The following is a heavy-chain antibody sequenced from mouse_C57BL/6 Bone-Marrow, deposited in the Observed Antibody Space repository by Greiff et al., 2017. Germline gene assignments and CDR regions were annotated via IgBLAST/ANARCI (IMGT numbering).Heavy chain of an antibody. CDR2: IHPNSGST. J-gene: IGHJ2*01. V-gene: IGHV1-64*01. Sequence: QVQLQQPGAELVKPGASVKLSCKASGYTFTSYWMHWVKQRPGQGLEWIGMIHPNSGSTNYNEKFKSKATLTVDKSSSTAYMQLSSLTSEDSAVYDCARSDYYGSSDGYWGQGTTLTVSS. CDR1: GYTFTSYW. D-gene: IGHD1-1*01. CDR3: ARSDYYGSSDGY.